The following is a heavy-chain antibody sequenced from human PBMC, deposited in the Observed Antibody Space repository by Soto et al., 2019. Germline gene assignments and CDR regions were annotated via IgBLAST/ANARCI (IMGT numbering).Heavy chain of an antibody. D-gene: IGHD4-17*01. CDR2: ISTSSNYI. V-gene: IGHV3-21*01. CDR3: ARGVSATVRNAFDI. Sequence: GGSLRLSCAASGFTFSSYSMNWVRQAPGKGLEWVSLISTSSNYIYDADSVKGRFTISRDNAKNSLYLQMNSLRAEDTAVYYCARGVSATVRNAFDIWGQGTMVTV. J-gene: IGHJ3*02. CDR1: GFTFSSYS.